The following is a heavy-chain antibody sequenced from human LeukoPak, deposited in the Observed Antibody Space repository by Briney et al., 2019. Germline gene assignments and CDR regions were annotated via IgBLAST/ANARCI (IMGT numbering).Heavy chain of an antibody. CDR2: IYYSGST. Sequence: SSETLSLTCTVSGGSISSYYWSWIRQPPGKGLEWIGYIYYSGSTNYNPSLKSRVTISVDTSKNQFSLKLSSVTAADTAVYYCATQIAVAEGSYFDYWGQGTLVTVSS. D-gene: IGHD6-19*01. CDR1: GGSISSYY. V-gene: IGHV4-59*08. J-gene: IGHJ4*02. CDR3: ATQIAVAEGSYFDY.